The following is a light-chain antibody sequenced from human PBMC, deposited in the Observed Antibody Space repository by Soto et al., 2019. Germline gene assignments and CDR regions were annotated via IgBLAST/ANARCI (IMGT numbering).Light chain of an antibody. CDR2: GAS. Sequence: EIVVTQSPGTLSLSPGERATLYCRASQSVSSSYLAWYQQKPGQAPRLLIYGASSRSTGIPDRFSGSGSGTDFTLTISRLEPEDFAVYYCQQYCSSLYTFGQGIKLEIK. CDR1: QSVSSSY. V-gene: IGKV3-20*01. CDR3: QQYCSSLYT. J-gene: IGKJ2*01.